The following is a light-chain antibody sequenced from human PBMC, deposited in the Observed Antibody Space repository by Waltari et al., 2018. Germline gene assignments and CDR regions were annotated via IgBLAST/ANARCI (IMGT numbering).Light chain of an antibody. J-gene: IGLJ2*01. CDR3: SSYTSSSVV. CDR2: DVS. V-gene: IGLV2-14*01. CDR1: SSDVGGYKY. Sequence: QSALTQPASVSGSPGQSITISCTGTSSDVGGYKYFSWYQQHPGKAPKLMIYDVSNRPSGVSNRFSGSKSGNTASLTISGLQAEDEADYYCSSYTSSSVVFGGGTKLTVL.